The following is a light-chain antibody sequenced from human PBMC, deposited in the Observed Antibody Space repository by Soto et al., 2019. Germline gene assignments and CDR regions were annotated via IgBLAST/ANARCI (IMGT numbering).Light chain of an antibody. Sequence: EIVLTQSPGTLSLSPGERATLSCRASQSVSSSFLACYQQKPGQAPSLLLYGASSRATGIRDRFSGSGSGIDVTLTISRLEPEDFAVYYCQQYDNSPRTFGEVTKLEIK. CDR3: QQYDNSPRT. CDR1: QSVSSSF. V-gene: IGKV3-20*01. J-gene: IGKJ2*01. CDR2: GAS.